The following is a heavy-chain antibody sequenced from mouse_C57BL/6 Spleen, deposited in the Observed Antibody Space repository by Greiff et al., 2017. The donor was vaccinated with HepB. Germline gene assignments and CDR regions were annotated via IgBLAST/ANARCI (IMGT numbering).Heavy chain of an antibody. CDR2: INPSSGYT. Sequence: QVQLQQSGAELARPGASVKMSCKASGYTFTSYTMHWVKQRPGQGLEWIGYINPSSGYTKYNQKFKDKATLTADKSSSTAYMQLSSLTSEDSAVYYCARPDDGLAWFAYGGQGTLVTVSA. CDR1: GYTFTSYT. J-gene: IGHJ3*01. V-gene: IGHV1-4*01. CDR3: ARPDDGLAWFAY. D-gene: IGHD2-3*01.